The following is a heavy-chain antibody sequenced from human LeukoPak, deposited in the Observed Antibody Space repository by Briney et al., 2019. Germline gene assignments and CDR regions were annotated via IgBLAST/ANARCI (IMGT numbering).Heavy chain of an antibody. CDR2: ISYDGSNK. D-gene: IGHD6-19*01. CDR1: GFTFSSYG. CDR3: AKASRGARIAVAGTLDY. J-gene: IGHJ4*02. Sequence: GGSLRLSCAASGFTFSSYGMHWVRQAPGKGLEWVAVISYDGSNKYYADSVKGRFTISRDNSKNTLYLQMNSLRAEDTAVYYCAKASRGARIAVAGTLDYWGQGTLVTVFS. V-gene: IGHV3-30*18.